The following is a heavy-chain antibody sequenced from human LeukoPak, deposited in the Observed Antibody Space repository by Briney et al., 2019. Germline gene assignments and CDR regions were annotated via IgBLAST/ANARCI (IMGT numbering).Heavy chain of an antibody. CDR1: GFTFSSYA. CDR2: ISHDGNNK. D-gene: IGHD3-10*01. CDR3: AKEGTPQVSTWYDL. J-gene: IGHJ5*02. Sequence: PGRSLRLSCAASGFTFSSYAMHWVRQAPGKGLEWVAVISHDGNNKYNADSVKGRFTISRDNPRNTLYLQMNILRTEDTAVYYCAKEGTPQVSTWYDLWGQGTQVIVSS. V-gene: IGHV3-30-3*01.